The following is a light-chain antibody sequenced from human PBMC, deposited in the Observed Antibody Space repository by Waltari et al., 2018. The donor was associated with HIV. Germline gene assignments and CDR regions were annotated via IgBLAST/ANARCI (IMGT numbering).Light chain of an antibody. CDR1: SSNIGAGYG. Sequence: QPELTQPPSVSGAPGQTVTISCTGSSSNIGAGYGVHWYQRLPGAAPKLRIYDINIRTSGVPDRVSGPKSVTSAALAITGRQVEEEGDYFCQSYDSSLSVIFGGGTKLTVL. CDR2: DIN. CDR3: QSYDSSLSVI. J-gene: IGLJ2*01. V-gene: IGLV1-40*01.